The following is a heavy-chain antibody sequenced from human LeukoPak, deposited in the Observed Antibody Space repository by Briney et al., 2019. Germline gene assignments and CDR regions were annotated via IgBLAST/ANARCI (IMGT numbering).Heavy chain of an antibody. D-gene: IGHD5/OR15-5a*01. Sequence: PGGSLRLSCAASGFTFSDYSMNWVRQAPGKGLEWVSSISSSSSYIYYADSVKGRFTISRDNAKNSLYLQMNSLRAEDTAVYYCARAVYAYYYYYMDVWGKGTTVTVSS. CDR3: ARAVYAYYYYYMDV. J-gene: IGHJ6*03. CDR2: ISSSSSYI. CDR1: GFTFSDYS. V-gene: IGHV3-21*01.